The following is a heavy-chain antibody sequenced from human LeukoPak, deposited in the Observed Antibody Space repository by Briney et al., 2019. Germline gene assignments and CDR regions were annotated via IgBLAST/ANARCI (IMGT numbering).Heavy chain of an antibody. CDR3: AKVTFLSLAARPYLDDY. D-gene: IGHD6-6*01. J-gene: IGHJ4*02. CDR1: GFTFSSYA. V-gene: IGHV3-23*01. Sequence: GGSLRLSCAASGFTFSSYALSWVRQAPGKGLEWVSAISGSGGSTYYADSVKGRFTISRDNSKNTLYLQMNSLRAEDTAVYYCAKVTFLSLAARPYLDDYWGQGTLVTVSS. CDR2: ISGSGGST.